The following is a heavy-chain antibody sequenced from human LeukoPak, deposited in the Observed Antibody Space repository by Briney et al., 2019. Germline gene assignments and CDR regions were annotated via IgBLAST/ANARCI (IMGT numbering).Heavy chain of an antibody. Sequence: GESLRLSCAASGFTFSSYAKSWVRQAPGKGLEWVSAISGSGGSTYYADSVKGRFTISRDNSKNTLYLQMNSLRAEDTAVYYCAKDRYDSSGYYDWGQGTLVTVSS. CDR2: ISGSGGST. CDR3: AKDRYDSSGYYD. J-gene: IGHJ4*02. CDR1: GFTFSSYA. D-gene: IGHD3-22*01. V-gene: IGHV3-23*01.